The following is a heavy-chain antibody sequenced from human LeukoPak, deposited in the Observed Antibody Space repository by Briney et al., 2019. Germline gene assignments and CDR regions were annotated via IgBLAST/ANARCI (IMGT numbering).Heavy chain of an antibody. Sequence: WGSLRLSCAASGVTFSSYYMHWIRQAPGKGLEWVAGISNNGSNKNYADSVKGRFTFSRDDSKNTLYLQMTSLRAEDTAVYYCAKDLYNFGTSPFDYWGQGTLVTVSS. V-gene: IGHV3-30*18. D-gene: IGHD1-20*01. J-gene: IGHJ4*02. CDR1: GVTFSSYY. CDR3: AKDLYNFGTSPFDY. CDR2: ISNNGSNK.